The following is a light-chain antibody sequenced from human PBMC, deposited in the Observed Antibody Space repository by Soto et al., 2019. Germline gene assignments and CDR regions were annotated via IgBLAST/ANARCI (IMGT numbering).Light chain of an antibody. V-gene: IGKV3-11*01. Sequence: VLTQSPATLSLSPGERATLSCRASQSVSSYLAWYQQKPGQAPRLLIYDASNRATGIPARFSGSGSGTDFTLTISSLEPEDFAVYYCQQRSNWLLTFGPGTKVDIK. J-gene: IGKJ3*01. CDR1: QSVSSY. CDR2: DAS. CDR3: QQRSNWLLT.